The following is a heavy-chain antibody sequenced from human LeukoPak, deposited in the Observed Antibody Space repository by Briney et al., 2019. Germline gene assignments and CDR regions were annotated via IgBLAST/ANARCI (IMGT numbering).Heavy chain of an antibody. CDR1: GFTFSSYA. CDR2: ISGSGGST. V-gene: IGHV3-23*01. Sequence: GGSLRLSCAASGFTFSSYAMSWVRQAPGKGLEWVSAISGSGGSTYYADSVKGRFTISRDNSKNTLYLQMNSLRAEDTAVYYCARERRRDCSSTSCYFEDTREFDYWGQGTPVTVSS. CDR3: ARERRRDCSSTSCYFEDTREFDY. J-gene: IGHJ4*02. D-gene: IGHD2-2*01.